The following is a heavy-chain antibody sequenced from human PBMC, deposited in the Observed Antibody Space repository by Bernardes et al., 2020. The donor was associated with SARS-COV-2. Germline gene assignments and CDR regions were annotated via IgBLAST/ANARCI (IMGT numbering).Heavy chain of an antibody. D-gene: IGHD3-16*01. CDR1: GFTFSSYA. CDR2: ISCSGGST. V-gene: IGHV3-23*01. Sequence: GGSLRLSCAASGFTFSSYAMSWVRQAPGKGLEWVSAISCSGGSTYYADSVKGRFTISRDNSKNTLYLQMNSLRAEDTAVYYCAKGKGGSLSPFDYWGQGTLVTVSS. CDR3: AKGKGGSLSPFDY. J-gene: IGHJ4*02.